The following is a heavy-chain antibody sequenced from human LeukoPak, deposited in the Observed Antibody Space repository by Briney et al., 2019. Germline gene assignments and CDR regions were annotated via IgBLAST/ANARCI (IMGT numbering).Heavy chain of an antibody. V-gene: IGHV1-2*02. D-gene: IGHD3-16*01. J-gene: IGHJ3*02. CDR3: ATVSGGSLDI. CDR2: INPDRDGA. Sequence: ASVKVSCKASGYTFTAYYMHWVRQAPGQGLELMAWINPDRDGANYVQKFQGRVTMTRDTSNSTAYMELSRLRSDDTAMYYCATVSGGSLDIWGQGTMVTVSS. CDR1: GYTFTAYY.